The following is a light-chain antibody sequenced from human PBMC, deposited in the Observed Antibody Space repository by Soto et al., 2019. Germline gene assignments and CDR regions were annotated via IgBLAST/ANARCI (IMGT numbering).Light chain of an antibody. V-gene: IGLV2-11*01. CDR1: SSDVGAYNY. J-gene: IGLJ2*01. Sequence: QSALTQPRSVSGSPGQSVTISCTGTSSDVGAYNYVSWYQQHPGKAPKLMIYDVSKRPSGVPDRFSGSKSGNTASLTISGLQDEDEADYHCCSYAGSYSYVVFGGGTKVTVL. CDR2: DVS. CDR3: CSYAGSYSYVV.